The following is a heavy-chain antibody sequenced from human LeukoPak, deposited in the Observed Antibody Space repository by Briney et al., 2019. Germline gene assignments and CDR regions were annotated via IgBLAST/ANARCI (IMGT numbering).Heavy chain of an antibody. D-gene: IGHD5-12*01. V-gene: IGHV1-8*01. CDR1: GYTFTSYD. CDR2: MNPNSGNT. Sequence: GASVRVSCKASGYTFTSYDINWVRQATGQGLEWMGWMNPNSGNTGYAQKFQGRGTMTRNTSISTAYMELSSLRSEDTAVYYCARGKRLVDIVATIRYYFDYWGQGTLVTVSS. CDR3: ARGKRLVDIVATIRYYFDY. J-gene: IGHJ4*02.